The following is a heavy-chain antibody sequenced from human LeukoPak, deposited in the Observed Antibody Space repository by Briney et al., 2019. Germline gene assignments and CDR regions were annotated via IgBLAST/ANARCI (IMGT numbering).Heavy chain of an antibody. CDR2: IYYSGST. CDR3: ARDVRSLYSFDY. D-gene: IGHD2-15*01. J-gene: IGHJ4*02. V-gene: IGHV4-39*07. CDR1: GGSISSSSYY. Sequence: KPSETLSLTCTVSGGSISSSSYYWGWIRQPPGKGLEWIGSIYYSGSTYYNPSLKSRVTISVDTSKNQFSLKLSSVTAADTAVYYCARDVRSLYSFDYWGQGTLVTVSS.